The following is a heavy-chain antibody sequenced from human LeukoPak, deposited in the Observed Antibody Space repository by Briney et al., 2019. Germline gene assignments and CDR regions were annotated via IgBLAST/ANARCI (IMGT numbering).Heavy chain of an antibody. CDR1: GFTFSSYG. J-gene: IGHJ4*02. D-gene: IGHD4-17*01. V-gene: IGHV3-30*18. CDR3: AKGLHDYGDYLHDY. Sequence: GGSLRLSCAASGFTFSSYGMHWVRQAPGKGLEWVAVISYDGSNKYYADSVKGRFTISRDNSKNTLYLQMNSLRAEDTAVYYCAKGLHDYGDYLHDYWGQGTLVTVSS. CDR2: ISYDGSNK.